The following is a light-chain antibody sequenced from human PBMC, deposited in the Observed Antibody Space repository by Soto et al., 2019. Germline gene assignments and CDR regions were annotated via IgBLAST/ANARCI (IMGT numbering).Light chain of an antibody. V-gene: IGLV1-40*01. CDR2: ANN. CDR3: QSYDSSLSGLGV. CDR1: SSNIGAGYD. J-gene: IGLJ2*01. Sequence: QSVLTQPPSVSGAPGQRVTISCTGSSSNIGAGYDVYWYQQLPGTAPKLLIYANNKRPSGDPDRFSGSKYGTSASLAIAGLQAEDEADYYCQSYDSSLSGLGVFGGGTKLTVL.